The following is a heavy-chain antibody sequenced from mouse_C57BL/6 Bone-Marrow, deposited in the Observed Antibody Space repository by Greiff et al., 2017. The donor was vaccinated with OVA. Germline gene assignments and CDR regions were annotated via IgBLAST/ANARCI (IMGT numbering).Heavy chain of an antibody. D-gene: IGHD2-4*01. CDR3: VYYDYLAWFAY. CDR2: IHPNSGST. J-gene: IGHJ3*01. V-gene: IGHV1-64*01. Sequence: QVQLQQPGAELVKPGASVKLSCKASGYTFTSYWMHWVKQRPGQGLEWIGMIHPNSGSTNYNEKFKSKATLTVDKSSSTAYMQLSSLTSEDSAVYYGVYYDYLAWFAYWGQGTLVTVSA. CDR1: GYTFTSYW.